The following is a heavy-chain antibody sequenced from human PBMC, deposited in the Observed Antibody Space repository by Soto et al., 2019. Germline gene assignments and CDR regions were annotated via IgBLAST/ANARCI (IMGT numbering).Heavy chain of an antibody. V-gene: IGHV3-23*01. CDR3: AKHRGDGDYEYFDS. D-gene: IGHD4-17*01. Sequence: EVQLLESGGGLVQPGGSLRLSCAASGFTFNNYAMNWVRQTPGKGLEWVSTISGSGDTTYSADSVKGRFTISRDNSKNTLSLQMNSLRAEDTAVYYCAKHRGDGDYEYFDSWGQGILVTVSS. CDR2: ISGSGDTT. J-gene: IGHJ4*02. CDR1: GFTFNNYA.